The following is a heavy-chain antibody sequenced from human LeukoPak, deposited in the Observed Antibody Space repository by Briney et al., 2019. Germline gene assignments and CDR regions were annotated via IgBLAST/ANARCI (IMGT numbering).Heavy chain of an antibody. CDR3: ATSRGHGFDL. V-gene: IGHV5-10-1*01. CDR1: GYSFTSYW. CDR2: IDPSDSYT. J-gene: IGHJ2*01. Sequence: GESLKISCKGSGYSFTSYWISWVRQMPGKGLAWMGRIDPSDSYTNYSPSFQGLVTISADESISTAYLQWSSLKTSDTAMYFCATSRGHGFDLWGRGTLVTVSS.